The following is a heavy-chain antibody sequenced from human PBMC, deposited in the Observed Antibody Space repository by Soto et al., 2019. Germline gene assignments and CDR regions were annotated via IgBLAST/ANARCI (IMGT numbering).Heavy chain of an antibody. CDR1: GGTFSSYA. Sequence: QVQLVQSGAEVKKPGSSVKVSCKASGGTFSSYAISWVRQAPGQGLEWMGGIIPIFGTANYAQKFQGRVTITADKSTSTAYMELSSLRSEDMAVYYCARDPYDFWSGYQYYYGMDVWGQGTTVTVSS. V-gene: IGHV1-69*06. J-gene: IGHJ6*02. D-gene: IGHD3-3*01. CDR3: ARDPYDFWSGYQYYYGMDV. CDR2: IIPIFGTA.